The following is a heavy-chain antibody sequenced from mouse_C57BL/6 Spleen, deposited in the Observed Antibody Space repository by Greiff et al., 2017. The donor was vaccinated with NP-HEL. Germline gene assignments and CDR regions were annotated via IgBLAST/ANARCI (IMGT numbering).Heavy chain of an antibody. J-gene: IGHJ2*01. CDR1: GFTFSNYW. Sequence: EVQRVESGGGLVQPGGSMKLSCVASGFTFSNYWMNWVRQSPEKGLEWVAQIRLKSDNYATHYAESVKGRFTISRDDSKSSVYLQMNNLRAEDTGIYYCTGATMVKYFDYWGQGTTLTVSS. CDR3: TGATMVKYFDY. V-gene: IGHV6-3*01. CDR2: IRLKSDNYAT. D-gene: IGHD2-2*01.